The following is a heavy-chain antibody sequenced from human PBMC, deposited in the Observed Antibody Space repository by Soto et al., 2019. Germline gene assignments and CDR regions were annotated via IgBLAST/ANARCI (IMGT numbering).Heavy chain of an antibody. D-gene: IGHD3-10*01. CDR3: ARVGAPDSGSYYKHGDAFDI. V-gene: IGHV4-34*01. J-gene: IGHJ3*02. CDR1: GGSFSGYY. CDR2: INHSGST. Sequence: QVQLQQWGAGLLKPSETLSLTCAVYGGSFSGYYWSWIRQPPGKGLEWIGEINHSGSTNYNPSLRSRVTISVDTSKNQFSLKLSSVTAADTAVYYCARVGAPDSGSYYKHGDAFDIWGQGTMVTVSS.